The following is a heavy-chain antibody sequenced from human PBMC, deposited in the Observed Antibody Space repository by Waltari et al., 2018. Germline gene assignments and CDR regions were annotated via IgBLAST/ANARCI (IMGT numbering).Heavy chain of an antibody. CDR1: GGSISSSSYY. Sequence: QLQLQESGPGLVKPSETLSLTCTVSGGSISSSSYYWGWIRQPPGKGLEWIGSIYYSGSTYYNPSLKSRVTISVDTSKNQFSRKLSSVTAADTAVYYCARVWELLAFDYWGQGTLVTVSS. CDR3: ARVWELLAFDY. J-gene: IGHJ4*02. CDR2: IYYSGST. D-gene: IGHD1-26*01. V-gene: IGHV4-39*07.